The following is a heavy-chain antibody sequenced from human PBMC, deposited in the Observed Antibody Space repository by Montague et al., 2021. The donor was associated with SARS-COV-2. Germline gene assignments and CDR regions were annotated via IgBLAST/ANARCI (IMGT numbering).Heavy chain of an antibody. CDR2: IYYTETTYYNPAPKSGTT. CDR3: SKGGGIGVSDS. Sequence: SETLSLTCTFYGGSFSSTRYYWSWIRQPPGKGLEWIGSIYYTETTYYNPAPKSGTTFYSPSLKSRVTISVDAGKNQVPLNLGSVTATDTAVYYWSKGGGIGVSDSWGQGTLVAVSS. V-gene: IGHV4-39*01. CDR1: GGSFSSTRYY. D-gene: IGHD6-19*01. J-gene: IGHJ4*02.